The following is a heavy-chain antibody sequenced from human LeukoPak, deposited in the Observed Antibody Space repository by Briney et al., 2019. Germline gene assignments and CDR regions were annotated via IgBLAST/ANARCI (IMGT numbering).Heavy chain of an antibody. CDR3: AKDRGYCSGGSCHPLDY. CDR2: ISGSGGST. CDR1: GFTFSSYA. Sequence: GGSLRLSCAASGFTFSSYAMSWVRQAPGKGLEWVSAISGSGGSTYYADSVKGRFTISRDNSKNTLYLQMNSLRAEDTAVYHCAKDRGYCSGGSCHPLDYWGQGTLVTVSS. J-gene: IGHJ4*02. D-gene: IGHD2-15*01. V-gene: IGHV3-23*01.